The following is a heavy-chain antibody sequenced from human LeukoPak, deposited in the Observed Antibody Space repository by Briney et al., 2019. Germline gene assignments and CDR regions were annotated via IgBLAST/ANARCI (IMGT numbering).Heavy chain of an antibody. CDR3: ASGRVAGLY. V-gene: IGHV4-39*07. J-gene: IGHJ4*02. CDR1: GGSISSSSYY. CDR2: LSYSGST. D-gene: IGHD6-19*01. Sequence: SETLSLTCTVSGGSISSSSYYWGWIRQPPGTGLEWIGALSYSGSTYYNPSLKSRVTISVDTSRNQFSLKLSSVTAADTAVYYCASGRVAGLYWGQGTLVTVPS.